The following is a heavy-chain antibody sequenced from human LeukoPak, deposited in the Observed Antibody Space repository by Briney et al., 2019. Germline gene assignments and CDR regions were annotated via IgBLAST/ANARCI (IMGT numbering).Heavy chain of an antibody. J-gene: IGHJ4*02. D-gene: IGHD3-22*01. Sequence: ASVKVSCNTSGYTFTSYDINWVRQATGQGLEWMGWMNPNSGNTGYAQKFQGRVTMTRDTSMSTAYMELSSLRSEDTAVYYCARLTKSSAYYKYHFDYWGQGTLVTVSS. CDR3: ARLTKSSAYYKYHFDY. CDR2: MNPNSGNT. CDR1: GYTFTSYD. V-gene: IGHV1-8*01.